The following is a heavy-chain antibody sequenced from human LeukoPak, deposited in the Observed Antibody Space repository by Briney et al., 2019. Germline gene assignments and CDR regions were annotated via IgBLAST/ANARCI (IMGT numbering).Heavy chain of an antibody. Sequence: SETLSLTCTVSGYFISSGYYWGWIRPPPGKGLQWIGSIHHSGSTYYNPSLKSRVTISVDTSKNQFSLKLSSVTAADTAVYYCARDRAGGLRFLEWLSAFDYWGQGTLVTVSS. J-gene: IGHJ4*02. D-gene: IGHD3-3*01. V-gene: IGHV4-38-2*02. CDR3: ARDRAGGLRFLEWLSAFDY. CDR1: GYFISSGYY. CDR2: IHHSGST.